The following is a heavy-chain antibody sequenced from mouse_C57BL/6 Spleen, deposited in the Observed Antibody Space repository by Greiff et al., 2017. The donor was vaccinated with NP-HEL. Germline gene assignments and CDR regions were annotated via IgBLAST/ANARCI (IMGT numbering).Heavy chain of an antibody. V-gene: IGHV1-80*01. J-gene: IGHJ2*01. CDR1: GYAFSSYW. CDR3: ARGGESSGYPFDY. D-gene: IGHD3-2*02. Sequence: VQLQQSGAELVKPGASVKISCKASGYAFSSYWMNWVKQRPGKGLEWIGQIYPGDGDTNYNGKFKGKATLTADKSSSIAYVQLSSLTSEDSAVYFCARGGESSGYPFDYWGQGTTLTVSS. CDR2: IYPGDGDT.